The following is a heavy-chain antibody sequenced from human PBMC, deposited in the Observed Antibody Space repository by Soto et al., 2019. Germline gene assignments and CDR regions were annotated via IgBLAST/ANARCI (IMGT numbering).Heavy chain of an antibody. Sequence: GGSLRLSCAGSGFTFRWFGMNWVRQAPGKWLEWVARISNDGSNEYYVDSVKGRFTISRDNSKNTLYLQMDSLRAEDTAVYYCAKGEVRGIIPSYFDYWXLGTLVTVSS. V-gene: IGHV3-30*18. CDR1: GFTFRWFG. CDR2: ISNDGSNE. J-gene: IGHJ4*02. D-gene: IGHD3-10*01. CDR3: AKGEVRGIIPSYFDY.